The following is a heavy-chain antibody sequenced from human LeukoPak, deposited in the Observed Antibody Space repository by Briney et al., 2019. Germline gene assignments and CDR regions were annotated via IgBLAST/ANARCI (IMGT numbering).Heavy chain of an antibody. V-gene: IGHV4-59*08. D-gene: IGHD5-12*01. CDR3: ARRRDGYNYHFDY. CDR1: GGSISSYY. CDR2: IYYSGST. J-gene: IGHJ4*02. Sequence: SETLSLTCTVSGGSISSYYWSWIWQPPGKGLEWIGYIYYSGSTNYNPSLKSRVTISVDTSKNQFSLKLSSVIAADTAVYYCARRRDGYNYHFDYWGQGTLVTVSS.